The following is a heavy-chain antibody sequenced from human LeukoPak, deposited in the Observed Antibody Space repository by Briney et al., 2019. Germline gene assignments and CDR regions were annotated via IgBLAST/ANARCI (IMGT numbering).Heavy chain of an antibody. CDR1: GGSISSSSYY. Sequence: SETLSLTCTVSGGSISSSSYYWGWIRQPPGKGLEWIGSIYYSGNTYYSPSLESRLTISVDTSKNQFSLKLNSVTAADTAVYYCARGGGGSSTVATYWFNPWGQGALVTVSS. J-gene: IGHJ5*02. CDR3: ARGGGGSSTVATYWFNP. V-gene: IGHV4-39*07. CDR2: IYYSGNT. D-gene: IGHD4-23*01.